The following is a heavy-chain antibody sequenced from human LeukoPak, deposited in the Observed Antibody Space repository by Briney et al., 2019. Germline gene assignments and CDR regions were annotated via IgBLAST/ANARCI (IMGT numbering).Heavy chain of an antibody. CDR1: RFSFDASW. J-gene: IGHJ4*02. CDR3: AKGPFFYYDASGYNYYDL. D-gene: IGHD3-22*01. CDR2: MSGSGGMT. V-gene: IGHV3-23*01. Sequence: GGSLRLSCTASRFSFDASWMNWVRQAPGKGLEWVSAMSGSGGMTYTADSVKGRFTISRDNSKNTLDLQMNSLRADDTAVYYCAKGPFFYYDASGYNYYDLWGQGTLVTVSS.